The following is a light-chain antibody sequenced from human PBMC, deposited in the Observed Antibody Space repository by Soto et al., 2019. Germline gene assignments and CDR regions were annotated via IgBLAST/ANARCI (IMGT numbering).Light chain of an antibody. CDR1: SSNIGAGYD. Sequence: QSVLTQPPSVSGAPGQRVTISCTGSSSNIGAGYDVHWYQQLPGTAPKLLIYGNSNRPSGVPDRFSGSKSGTSASLAITGLQAEDEADYYCQSYDSSLSHNYVFGTGTKVTVL. CDR3: QSYDSSLSHNYV. J-gene: IGLJ1*01. V-gene: IGLV1-40*01. CDR2: GNS.